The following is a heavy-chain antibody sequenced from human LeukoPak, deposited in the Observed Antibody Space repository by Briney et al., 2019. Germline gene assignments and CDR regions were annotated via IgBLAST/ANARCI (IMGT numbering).Heavy chain of an antibody. CDR1: GFTFSNAW. Sequence: PGGSLRLSCAASGFTFSNAWMSWVRQAPGKGLEWVGRIKSKTGGGTTDYAAPVKGRFTISRDDSKNTLYLQMNSLKTEDTAVYYCTTGAEWPANDYWGQGTLVTVSS. V-gene: IGHV3-15*01. CDR3: TTGAEWPANDY. J-gene: IGHJ4*02. D-gene: IGHD3-3*01. CDR2: IKSKTGGGTT.